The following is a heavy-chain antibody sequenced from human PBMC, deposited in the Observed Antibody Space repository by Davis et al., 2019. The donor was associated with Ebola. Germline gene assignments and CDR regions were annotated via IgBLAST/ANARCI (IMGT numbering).Heavy chain of an antibody. CDR1: GFTVSSNY. CDR3: ARVASGSYYRFDY. J-gene: IGHJ4*02. CDR2: IYSGGST. D-gene: IGHD1-26*01. Sequence: GESLKISCAASGFTVSSNYMSWVRQAPGKGLEWVSVIYSGGSTYYADSVKGRFTISRDNSKNTLYLQMNSLRAEDTAVDYCARVASGSYYRFDYWGQGTLVTVSS. V-gene: IGHV3-53*01.